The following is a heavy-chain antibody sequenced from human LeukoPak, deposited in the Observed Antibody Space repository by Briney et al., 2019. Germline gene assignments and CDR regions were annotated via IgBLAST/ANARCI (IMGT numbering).Heavy chain of an antibody. CDR3: ARGGLIPHDYGDPFDY. V-gene: IGHV4-34*01. Sequence: SETLSLTCAVYGGSFSGYYWSWIRQPPGKGLEWIGEINHSGSTNYNPSLKSRVTISVDTSKNQFSLKLSSVTAADTAVYYGARGGLIPHDYGDPFDYWGQGTLVTVSS. CDR2: INHSGST. CDR1: GGSFSGYY. J-gene: IGHJ4*02. D-gene: IGHD4-17*01.